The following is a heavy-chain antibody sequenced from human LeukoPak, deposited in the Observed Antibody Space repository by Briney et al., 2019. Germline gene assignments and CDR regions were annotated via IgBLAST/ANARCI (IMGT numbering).Heavy chain of an antibody. CDR1: GFTFTNAW. V-gene: IGHV3-15*01. D-gene: IGHD3-10*01. CDR3: TTDVGLTMIRGVIVY. Sequence: GGSLRLSCVASGFTFTNAWMTWVRQAPGKGLEWVGRIKSIGDGGATNYAAPVKGRFTISRDDSKNTLYRQMRSLKTEDTAVYYCTTDVGLTMIRGVIVYWGQGALVTVSS. CDR2: IKSIGDGGAT. J-gene: IGHJ4*02.